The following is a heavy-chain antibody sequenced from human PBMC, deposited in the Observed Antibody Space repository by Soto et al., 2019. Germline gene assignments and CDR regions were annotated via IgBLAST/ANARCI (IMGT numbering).Heavy chain of an antibody. CDR2: FDPEDGET. J-gene: IGHJ1*01. CDR1: GYTLTELS. CDR3: ATSPHIAIAADEEVAEYFQH. Sequence: QVQLVQSGAEVKKPGASVKVSCKVSGYTLTELSMHWVRQAPGKGLEWMGGFDPEDGETIYAQKFQGRVTMTEDTSXXTXYXVLSSLRSEDTAVYYCATSPHIAIAADEEVAEYFQHWGQGTLVTVSS. D-gene: IGHD6-13*01. V-gene: IGHV1-24*01.